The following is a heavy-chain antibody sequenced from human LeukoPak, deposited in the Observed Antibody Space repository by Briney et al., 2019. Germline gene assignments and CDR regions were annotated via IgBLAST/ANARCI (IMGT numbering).Heavy chain of an antibody. CDR2: IRSSGRTT. D-gene: IGHD6-13*01. CDR1: GFTFTNYE. Sequence: PGGSLRLSCAASGFTFTNYEMNWVRQAPGKGLGGVAYIRSSGRTTYYADSVKGRFTIARDNAKNSVYLQINSLRAEDTAVYYWARESWGRSHEGNAFDIWGQGRMVTVSS. V-gene: IGHV3-48*03. CDR3: ARESWGRSHEGNAFDI. J-gene: IGHJ3*02.